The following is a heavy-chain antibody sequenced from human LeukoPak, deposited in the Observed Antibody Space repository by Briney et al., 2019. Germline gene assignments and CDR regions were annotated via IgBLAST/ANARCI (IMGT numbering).Heavy chain of an antibody. CDR2: IYISGST. CDR3: AREPSPPYRSYYDS. Sequence: SETLSLTCTVSGGSISSYYWSWIRQPAGKGLEWIGRIYISGSTNCNPSLKSRVTMSVDTSKNLFSLKLSSVTAADTPVYYCAREPSPPYRSYYDSWGQGTLVTVSS. J-gene: IGHJ4*02. CDR1: GGSISSYY. V-gene: IGHV4-4*07. D-gene: IGHD6-6*01.